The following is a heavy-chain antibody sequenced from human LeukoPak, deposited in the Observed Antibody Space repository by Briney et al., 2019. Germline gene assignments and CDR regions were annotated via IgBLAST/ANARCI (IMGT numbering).Heavy chain of an antibody. J-gene: IGHJ4*02. Sequence: PGGSLRLSCAASGFTFSTYWMHWVRQAPGKGLVWVSRINTDGSTKTYADPVKGRFTISRDNAKNTLYPQMNSLRAEDTAVYYCIRALGSYSDYWGQGTLVTVSS. D-gene: IGHD1-26*01. V-gene: IGHV3-74*03. CDR3: IRALGSYSDY. CDR2: INTDGSTK. CDR1: GFTFSTYW.